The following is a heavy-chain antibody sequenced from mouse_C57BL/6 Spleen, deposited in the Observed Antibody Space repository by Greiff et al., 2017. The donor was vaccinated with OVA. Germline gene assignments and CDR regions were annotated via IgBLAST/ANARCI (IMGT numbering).Heavy chain of an antibody. J-gene: IGHJ1*03. V-gene: IGHV1-50*01. CDR1: GYTFTSYW. CDR2: IDPSDSYT. Sequence: QVQLQQPGAELVKPGASVKLSCKASGYTFTSYWMQWVKQRPGQGLVWIGEIDPSDSYTNYNQKFKGKATLTVDTSSSTAYMQLSSLTSEDSAVYYCARRGAGTGYFDVWGTGTTVTVSS. CDR3: ARRGAGTGYFDV. D-gene: IGHD4-1*01.